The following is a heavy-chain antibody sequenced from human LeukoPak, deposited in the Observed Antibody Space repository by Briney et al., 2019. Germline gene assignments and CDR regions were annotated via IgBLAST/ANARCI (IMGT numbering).Heavy chain of an antibody. D-gene: IGHD3-10*01. V-gene: IGHV1-8*01. CDR2: MNPNSGNT. CDR1: GYTFTSYD. Sequence: ASVKVSCKASGYTFTSYDINWVRQATGQGLEWMGWMNPNSGNTGYAQKFQGRATMTRNTSISTAYMELSSLRSEDTAVYYCARRRSGSYYKNWFDPWGQGTLVTVSS. CDR3: ARRRSGSYYKNWFDP. J-gene: IGHJ5*02.